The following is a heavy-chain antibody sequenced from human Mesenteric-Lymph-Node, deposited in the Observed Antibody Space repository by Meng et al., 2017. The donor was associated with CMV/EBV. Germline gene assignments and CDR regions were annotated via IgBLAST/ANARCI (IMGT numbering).Heavy chain of an antibody. Sequence: QGPVHQGGAGLLKPSGPRSVTCAVEGGSFSGYYWNWIRQSPEKGLEWIGEINHSGSTTYNPSFTSRIIISVDTSTNQISLNMSSVTAADTAVYYCARGSSYDILTGYFDYWGQGALVTVSS. V-gene: IGHV4-34*01. CDR1: GGSFSGYY. J-gene: IGHJ4*02. CDR2: INHSGST. CDR3: ARGSSYDILTGYFDY. D-gene: IGHD3-9*01.